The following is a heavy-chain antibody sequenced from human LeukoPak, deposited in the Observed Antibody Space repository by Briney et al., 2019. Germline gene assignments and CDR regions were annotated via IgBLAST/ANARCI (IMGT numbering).Heavy chain of an antibody. CDR1: GFTYSSYA. Sequence: GGSLRLSCAASGFTYSSYAMSWVRQAPGRGLEGVSAISGSGGSTYYADSVKGRFTISRDNSKNTLYLQMNSLRAEDTAVYYCAKKSIAVAAGYYFDYWGQGTLVTVSS. J-gene: IGHJ4*02. D-gene: IGHD6-19*01. CDR3: AKKSIAVAAGYYFDY. V-gene: IGHV3-23*01. CDR2: ISGSGGST.